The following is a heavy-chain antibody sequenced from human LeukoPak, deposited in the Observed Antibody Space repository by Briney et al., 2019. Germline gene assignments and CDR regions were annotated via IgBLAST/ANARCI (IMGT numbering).Heavy chain of an antibody. J-gene: IGHJ4*02. Sequence: SETLSLTCTVSGGSVSSGSCYWSWIRQPPGKGLEWIGYIYYSGSTNYNPSLKSRVTISVDTSKNQFSLKLSSVTAADTAVYYCASTIAAAGMHFDYWGQGTLVTVSS. CDR2: IYYSGST. D-gene: IGHD6-13*01. CDR1: GGSVSSGSCY. V-gene: IGHV4-61*01. CDR3: ASTIAAAGMHFDY.